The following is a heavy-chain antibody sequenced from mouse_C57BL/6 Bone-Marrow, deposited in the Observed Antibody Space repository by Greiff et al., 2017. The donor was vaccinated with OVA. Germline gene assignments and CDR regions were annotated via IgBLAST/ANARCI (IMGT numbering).Heavy chain of an antibody. Sequence: EVQLQQSGPVLVKPGASVKMSCKASGYTFTDYYMNWVKQSHGKSLEWIGVINPYNGGTSYNQKFKGKATLTVDKSSSTAYMELNSLTSEDSAVYYCARAGYWFAYWGQGTLVTVSA. D-gene: IGHD3-1*01. J-gene: IGHJ3*01. CDR2: INPYNGGT. CDR3: ARAGYWFAY. CDR1: GYTFTDYY. V-gene: IGHV1-19*01.